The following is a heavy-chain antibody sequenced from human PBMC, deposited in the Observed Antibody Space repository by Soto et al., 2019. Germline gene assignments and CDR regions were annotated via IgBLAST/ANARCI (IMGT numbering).Heavy chain of an antibody. Sequence: EAPLVESGGGLVKPGGSLKISCAASGFTFSVSAMHWVRQASGNGLEWVGRIKSKANNDATAYAASVKGRFTISRDDSKHTTYLQISSLKTEDTAVYYWTRHRIIWANQMTTVISNVVFDIWGQGPMVTVAS. CDR2: IKSKANNDAT. D-gene: IGHD4-17*01. J-gene: IGHJ3*02. CDR3: TRHRIIWANQMTTVISNVVFDI. V-gene: IGHV3-73*01. CDR1: GFTFSVSA.